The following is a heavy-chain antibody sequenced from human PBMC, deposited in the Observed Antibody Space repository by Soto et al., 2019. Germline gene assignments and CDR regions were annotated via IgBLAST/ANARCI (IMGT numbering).Heavy chain of an antibody. CDR3: ARGGRLRPKPTFLDLFLHDAFDI. CDR1: GFTFSSYS. J-gene: IGHJ3*02. V-gene: IGHV3-48*01. CDR2: ISSSSSTI. Sequence: EVQLVESGGGLVQPGGSLRLSCAASGFTFSSYSMNWVRQAPGKGLEWVSYISSSSSTIYYADSVKGRFTISRDNAKNSLYLQMNSLRAEDTAVYYCARGGRLRPKPTFLDLFLHDAFDIWGQGTMVTVSS. D-gene: IGHD3-16*01.